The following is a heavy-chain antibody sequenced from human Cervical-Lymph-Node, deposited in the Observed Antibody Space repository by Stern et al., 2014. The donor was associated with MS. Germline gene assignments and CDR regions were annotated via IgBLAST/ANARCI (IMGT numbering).Heavy chain of an antibody. V-gene: IGHV1-2*02. CDR1: GYIFTGYY. D-gene: IGHD3-3*01. CDR2: INPNTGGT. Sequence: VQLVQSGAEVKKPGASVKVSCKTSGYIFTGYYIHWVRQAPGQGLEWMAWINPNTGGTKYAQKFQGIVTMSRDTSISTAYVELSSLTSDDTTGYYCARYQRGITIFGVVTDYYYLGMDVWGQGTTVTVSS. CDR3: ARYQRGITIFGVVTDYYYLGMDV. J-gene: IGHJ6*02.